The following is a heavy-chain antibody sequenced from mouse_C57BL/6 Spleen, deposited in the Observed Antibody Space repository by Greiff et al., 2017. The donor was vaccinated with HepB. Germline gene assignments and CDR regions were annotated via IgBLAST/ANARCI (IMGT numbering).Heavy chain of an antibody. J-gene: IGHJ4*01. CDR2: INPNNGGT. D-gene: IGHD1-1*01. V-gene: IGHV1-26*01. Sequence: EVQLQQSGPELVKPGASVKISCKASGYTFTDYYMNWVKQSHGKSLEWIGDINPNNGGTSYNQKFKGKATLTVHKSSSTAYMELRSLTSEDSAVYYCARSGSSNYYAMDYWGQGTSVTVSS. CDR1: GYTFTDYY. CDR3: ARSGSSNYYAMDY.